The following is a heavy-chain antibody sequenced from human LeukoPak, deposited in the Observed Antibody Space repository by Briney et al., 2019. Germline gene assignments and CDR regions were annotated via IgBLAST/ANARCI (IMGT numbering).Heavy chain of an antibody. Sequence: ASVKVSCKASGGTFSSYAISWVRQAPGQGLEWMGGIIPILGIANYAQKFQGRVTITADKSTSTAYMELSSLRSEDTAVYYCARDPGTTGHYWGQGTLVTVSS. CDR1: GGTFSSYA. CDR3: ARDPGTTGHY. V-gene: IGHV1-69*10. CDR2: IIPILGIA. D-gene: IGHD1-1*01. J-gene: IGHJ4*02.